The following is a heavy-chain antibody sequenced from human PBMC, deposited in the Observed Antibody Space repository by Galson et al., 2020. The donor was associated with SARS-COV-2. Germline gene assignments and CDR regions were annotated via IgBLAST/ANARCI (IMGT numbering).Heavy chain of an antibody. CDR1: GYTFTSYD. V-gene: IGHV1-8*01. D-gene: IGHD3-22*01. Sequence: ASVKVSCKASGYTFTSYDINWVRQATGQGLEWMGWMNPNSGNTGYAQKFQGRVTMTRNTSISTAYMELSSLSSEDTAVYYCARGYSQRGIVVVIPVRRYGMDVWGQGTTVTVSS. CDR3: ARGYSQRGIVVVIPVRRYGMDV. J-gene: IGHJ6*02. CDR2: MNPNSGNT.